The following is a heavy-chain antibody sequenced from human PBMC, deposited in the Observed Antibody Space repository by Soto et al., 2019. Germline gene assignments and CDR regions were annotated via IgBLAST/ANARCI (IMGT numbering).Heavy chain of an antibody. J-gene: IGHJ4*02. D-gene: IGHD2-15*01. V-gene: IGHV5-51*01. CDR1: GYSFTSYW. Sequence: GESLKISCKGSGYSFTSYWIGWVRQMPGKGLEWMGIIYPGDSDTRYSPSFQGPFTISADKSIGTAYLQWSSLKASDTAMYYCARHRSEYCSGGSCQYYFDYWGQGTLVTVSS. CDR2: IYPGDSDT. CDR3: ARHRSEYCSGGSCQYYFDY.